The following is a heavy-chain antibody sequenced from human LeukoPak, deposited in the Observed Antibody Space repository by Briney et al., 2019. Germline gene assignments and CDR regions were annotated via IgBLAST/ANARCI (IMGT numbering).Heavy chain of an antibody. D-gene: IGHD3-16*02. CDR3: AKVYDYVWGSYRHESDLDAFDI. CDR2: ISGSGGST. V-gene: IGHV3-23*01. J-gene: IGHJ3*02. CDR1: GFTFSSYA. Sequence: GGSLRLSCAASGFTFSSYAMSWVRQAPGKGLEWVSAISGSGGSTYYADSVKGRFTISRDNYKKTHYLQMNSLRAEDTDVYYCAKVYDYVWGSYRHESDLDAFDIWGQGTMVTVSS.